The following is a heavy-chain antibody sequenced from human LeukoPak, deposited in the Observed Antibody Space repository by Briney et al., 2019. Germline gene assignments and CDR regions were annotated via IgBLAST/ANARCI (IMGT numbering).Heavy chain of an antibody. V-gene: IGHV3-53*01. CDR3: ARAYSGSYYGFQDDAFDI. CDR1: GFTVSSNY. CDR2: IYSGGST. J-gene: IGHJ3*02. D-gene: IGHD1-26*01. Sequence: GGSLRLSCAASGFTVSSNYMSWVRQAPGKRLEWVSVIYSGGSTYYADSVKGRFTISRDNSKNTLYLQMNSLRAEDTAVYYCARAYSGSYYGFQDDAFDIWGQGTMVTVSS.